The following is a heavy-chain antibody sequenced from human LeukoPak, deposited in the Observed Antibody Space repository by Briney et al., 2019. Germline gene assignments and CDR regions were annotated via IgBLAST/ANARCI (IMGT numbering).Heavy chain of an antibody. D-gene: IGHD6-19*01. J-gene: IGHJ4*02. CDR2: IYCGGRT. V-gene: IGHV3-66*02. Sequence: GGSLRLSCAASGFTVSSNYMSWVRQAPGKGLEGGSVIYCGGRTYYADSVKGRFTISRDNSKNTLFLQVNSLRAEDTAVYYCAEDARRTFGLSSGLYRGSYYFDYWGQGTLVTVSS. CDR3: AEDARRTFGLSSGLYRGSYYFDY. CDR1: GFTVSSNY.